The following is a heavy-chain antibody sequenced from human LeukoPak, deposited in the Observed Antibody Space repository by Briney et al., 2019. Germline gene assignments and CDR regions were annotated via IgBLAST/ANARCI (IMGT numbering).Heavy chain of an antibody. J-gene: IGHJ3*02. V-gene: IGHV1-8*01. D-gene: IGHD5-18*01. CDR3: ARPRLQLWPEDDAFDI. CDR2: MNPNSGNT. CDR1: GYTFTSYD. Sequence: ASVKVSCKASGYTFTSYDINWVRQATGQGLEWMGWMNPNSGNTGYAQKFQGRVTMTRNTSISTAYMELSSLRSEDTAVCYCARPRLQLWPEDDAFDIWGQGTMVTVSS.